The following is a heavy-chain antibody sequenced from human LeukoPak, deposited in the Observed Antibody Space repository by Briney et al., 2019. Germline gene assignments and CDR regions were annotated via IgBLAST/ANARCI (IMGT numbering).Heavy chain of an antibody. V-gene: IGHV3-23*01. D-gene: IGHD3-22*01. Sequence: PGGSLRLSCEASGFTFSRYAMSWVRLAPGKGLEWVSSISGTGESTYYSDSVKGRFSISRDNSKNTLYLQMNSLRAEDTAIYYCAKVRMITMIAYDAFDIWGQGSMVTVSS. CDR3: AKVRMITMIAYDAFDI. J-gene: IGHJ3*02. CDR2: ISGTGEST. CDR1: GFTFSRYA.